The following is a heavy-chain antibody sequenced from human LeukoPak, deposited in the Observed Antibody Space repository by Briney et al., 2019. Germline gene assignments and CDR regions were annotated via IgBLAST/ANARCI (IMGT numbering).Heavy chain of an antibody. CDR3: ARGVDYDSSGYQLGFDP. D-gene: IGHD3-22*01. J-gene: IGHJ5*02. V-gene: IGHV1-46*01. CDR1: GYTFTSYY. CDR2: INPSGGST. Sequence: ASVKVSCKASGYTFTSYYMHWVRQAPGQGLEWMGIINPSGGSTSYAQKSQGRVTMTRDTSTSTVYMELSSLRSEDTAVYYCARGVDYDSSGYQLGFDPWGQGTLVTVSS.